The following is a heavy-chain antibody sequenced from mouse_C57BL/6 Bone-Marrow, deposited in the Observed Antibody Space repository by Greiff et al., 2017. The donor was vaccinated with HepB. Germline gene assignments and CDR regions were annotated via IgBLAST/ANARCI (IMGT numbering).Heavy chain of an antibody. J-gene: IGHJ4*01. CDR2: INPYNGGT. CDR1: GYTFTDYY. Sequence: EVQLQQSGPVLVKPGASVKMSCKASGYTFTDYYMNWVKQSHGKSLEWIGVINPYNGGTSYNQKFKGKATLTVDKSSSTAYMELNSLTSEDSAVYYCARRSAGNYAMDYWGQGTSVTVSS. V-gene: IGHV1-19*01. CDR3: ARRSAGNYAMDY.